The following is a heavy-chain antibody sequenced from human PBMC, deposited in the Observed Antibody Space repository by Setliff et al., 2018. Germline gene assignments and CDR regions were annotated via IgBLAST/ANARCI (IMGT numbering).Heavy chain of an antibody. D-gene: IGHD1-26*01. CDR1: GVSIRSYY. J-gene: IGHJ4*02. CDR3: ARDNTIVGATDY. Sequence: SETLSLTCTVSGVSIRSYYWSWIRQPPGKGLEWIGYIFYSGSSNYNPSLQSRVSISVDTSKNQFSLRLRSVTAADTAVYFCARDNTIVGATDYWGQGALVTVSS. V-gene: IGHV4-59*12. CDR2: IFYSGSS.